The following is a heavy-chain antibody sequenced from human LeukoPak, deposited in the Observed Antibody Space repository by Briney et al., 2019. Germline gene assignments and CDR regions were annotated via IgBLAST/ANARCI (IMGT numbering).Heavy chain of an antibody. D-gene: IGHD1-26*01. V-gene: IGHV1-69*04. CDR1: GGTFSSYA. CDR2: IIPILGIA. CDR3: AAALGSYTGIFLRGFDY. Sequence: ASVKVSCKGSGGTFSSYAISWVRQAPGQGLEWMGRIIPILGIANYAQKFQGRVTITADKSTSTAYMVLSSLRSEDTAAYYCAAALGSYTGIFLRGFDYRGQGTLVTVFS. J-gene: IGHJ4*02.